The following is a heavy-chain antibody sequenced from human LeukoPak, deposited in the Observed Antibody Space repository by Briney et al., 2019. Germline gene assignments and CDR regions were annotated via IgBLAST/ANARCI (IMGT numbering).Heavy chain of an antibody. CDR1: GGPILSKNW. CDR3: ARGGRGDDFYN. Sequence: SGTLSLTCAVSGGPILSKNWWGCVRQPPGKGLEWIGEIHHSGTTNYNPSLKSRVTISVDKSKNQFSLKLSSVTAADTAVYYCARGGRGDDFYNWGQGTMVTVSS. D-gene: IGHD1-26*01. CDR2: IHHSGTT. V-gene: IGHV4-4*02. J-gene: IGHJ3*02.